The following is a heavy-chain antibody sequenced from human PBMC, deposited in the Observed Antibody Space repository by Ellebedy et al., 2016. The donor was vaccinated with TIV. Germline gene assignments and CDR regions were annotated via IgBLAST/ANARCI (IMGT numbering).Heavy chain of an antibody. CDR2: IKTGGSET. Sequence: GESLKISXAASGFTFSAHWMSWVRQAPGKGLEWVANIKTGGSETYYVGSVRGRFTISRDDAKNSLSLQMSSLRAEDTAVYYCARVERVNLGSVVPGAIDTWGQGTLVTV. V-gene: IGHV3-7*03. CDR1: GFTFSAHW. D-gene: IGHD2-2*02. CDR3: ARVERVNLGSVVPGAIDT. J-gene: IGHJ4*02.